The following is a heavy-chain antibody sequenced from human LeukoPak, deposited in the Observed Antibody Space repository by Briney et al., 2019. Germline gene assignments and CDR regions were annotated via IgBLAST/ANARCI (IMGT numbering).Heavy chain of an antibody. CDR1: GGSISSYY. D-gene: IGHD1-1*01. CDR3: AKAGTTGIHHWFDP. Sequence: SETLSLTCTVSGGSISSYYWSWIRQPPGKGLEWIGNIYHSGGSYYNPSLKSRVTILVDTSKNQFSLKLSSVTAADTAVYYCAKAGTTGIHHWFDPWGQGNLVTVSS. CDR2: IYHSGGS. V-gene: IGHV4-59*04. J-gene: IGHJ5*02.